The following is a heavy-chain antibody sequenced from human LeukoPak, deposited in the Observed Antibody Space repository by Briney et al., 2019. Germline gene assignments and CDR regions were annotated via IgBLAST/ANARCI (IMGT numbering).Heavy chain of an antibody. Sequence: SETLSLTCTVSGGSIGSYYWSWIRQPPGKGLEWIGYIYYSGSTNYNPSLKSRVTISVDTSKNQFSLKLSSVTAADTAVYYCAARGYDFWSGRGYFDYWGQGTLVTVSS. CDR2: IYYSGST. D-gene: IGHD3-3*01. J-gene: IGHJ4*02. V-gene: IGHV4-59*01. CDR1: GGSIGSYY. CDR3: AARGYDFWSGRGYFDY.